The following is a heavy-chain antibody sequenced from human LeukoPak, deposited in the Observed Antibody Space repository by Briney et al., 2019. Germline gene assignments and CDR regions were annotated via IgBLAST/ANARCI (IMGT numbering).Heavy chain of an antibody. Sequence: PGGSLRLSCAASGFTFSGYGMHWVRQAPGKGLEWVAVISYDGSNKYYADSVKGRFTISRDNSKNTLYLQMNSLRAEDTAVYYCAKELPIAAMVPGGSDYWGQGTLVTVSS. D-gene: IGHD3-10*01. V-gene: IGHV3-30*18. CDR3: AKELPIAAMVPGGSDY. CDR1: GFTFSGYG. CDR2: ISYDGSNK. J-gene: IGHJ4*02.